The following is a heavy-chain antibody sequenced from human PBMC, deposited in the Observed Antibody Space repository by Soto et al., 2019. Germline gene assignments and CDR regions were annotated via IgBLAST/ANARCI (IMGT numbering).Heavy chain of an antibody. CDR3: ARDGGGWGRGGSGYFDY. J-gene: IGHJ4*02. V-gene: IGHV1-69*06. CDR2: IIPIFGTA. CDR1: GGTFSSYA. D-gene: IGHD3-16*01. Sequence: QVQLVQSGAEVKKPGSSVKVSCKASGGTFSSYAISWVRQAPGQGLEWMGGIIPIFGTANYAQKFQGRVTITGEKSRGTAYMGLSSLRSEDTAVYYCARDGGGWGRGGSGYFDYWGQGTLVTVSS.